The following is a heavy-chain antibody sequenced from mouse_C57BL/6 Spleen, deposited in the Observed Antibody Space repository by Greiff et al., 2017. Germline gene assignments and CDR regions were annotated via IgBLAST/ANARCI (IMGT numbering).Heavy chain of an antibody. D-gene: IGHD3-2*02. Sequence: QVQLQQPGAELVKPGASVKVSCKASGYTFTSYWMHWVKQRPGQGLEWIGRIHPSDSDTNYNQKFKGKATLTVDKSSSTAYMQLSSLTSEDSAVYDCAMENSSGFFAYWGQGTLVTVSA. CDR1: GYTFTSYW. CDR3: AMENSSGFFAY. CDR2: IHPSDSDT. V-gene: IGHV1-74*01. J-gene: IGHJ3*01.